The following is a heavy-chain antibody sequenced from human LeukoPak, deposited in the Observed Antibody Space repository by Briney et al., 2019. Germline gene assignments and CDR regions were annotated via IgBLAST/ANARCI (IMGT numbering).Heavy chain of an antibody. CDR3: ARGVVGATVDAFDI. Sequence: SQTLSLTCCVSGGSISSGDYYWSWIRQPPGKGLEWLGYIYYSGSTYYNPSLQSQGPITLDTSKNQFSLKLSSVTAADTAVYYCARGVVGATVDAFDIWGQGTMVTVSS. CDR2: IYYSGST. D-gene: IGHD1-26*01. V-gene: IGHV4-30-4*08. J-gene: IGHJ3*02. CDR1: GGSISSGDYY.